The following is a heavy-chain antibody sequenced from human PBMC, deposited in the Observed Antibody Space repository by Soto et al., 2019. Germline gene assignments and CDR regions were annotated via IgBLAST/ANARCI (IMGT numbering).Heavy chain of an antibody. Sequence: SETLSLTCAVSGYSISSGYYWGWIRQPPGKVLEWIGSIYHSGSTYYNPSLKSRVTISVDTSKNQFSLKLSSVTAADTAVYYCARDQTQWEPRGNWLDPWGQGTMATVYS. CDR2: IYHSGST. J-gene: IGHJ5*02. V-gene: IGHV4-38-2*02. CDR1: GYSISSGYY. CDR3: ARDQTQWEPRGNWLDP. D-gene: IGHD1-26*01.